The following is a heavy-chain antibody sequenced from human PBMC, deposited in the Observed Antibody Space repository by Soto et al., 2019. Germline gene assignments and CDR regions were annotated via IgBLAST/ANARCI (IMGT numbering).Heavy chain of an antibody. J-gene: IGHJ4*02. CDR1: DDSINSDKYY. CDR2: IYYRGNA. CDR3: ARLEALATISYYFDF. V-gene: IGHV4-39*01. Sequence: QLQLQESGPGLVKPSETLSLTCSVSDDSINSDKYYWGWIRQPPGKGLEWIGSIYYRGNAYYNPSLQNRVTIFLDKSKSQFSLKLNSVTAADSAVYFCARLEALATISYYFDFWGPGALVTVSS. D-gene: IGHD1-1*01.